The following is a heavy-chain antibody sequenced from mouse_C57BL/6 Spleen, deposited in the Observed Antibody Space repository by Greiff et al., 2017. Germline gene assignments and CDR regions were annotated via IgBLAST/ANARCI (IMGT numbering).Heavy chain of an antibody. CDR3: ARHGGYVYFDY. Sequence: QVQLQQSGAELVKPGASVKLSCKASGYTFTEYTIHWVKQRSGQGLEWVGWFHPGSGSIKYNEKLEDRTTLTADKSSSTVYMELSRLTSEDSAVYYCARHGGYVYFDYWGQGTTLTVSS. J-gene: IGHJ2*01. CDR1: GYTFTEYT. V-gene: IGHV1-62-2*01. D-gene: IGHD2-2*01. CDR2: FHPGSGSI.